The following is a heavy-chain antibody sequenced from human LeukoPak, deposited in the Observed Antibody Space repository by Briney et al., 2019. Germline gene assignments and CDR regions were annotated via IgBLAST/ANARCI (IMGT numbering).Heavy chain of an antibody. J-gene: IGHJ3*02. Sequence: PSETLSLTCTVSGGSISSSSYYWGWIRQPPGAGLEWIGSIYYSGSTYYNPSLKSRVTISVDTSKNQFSLKLSSVTAADTAVYYCAGLGRGAFDIWGQGTMVTVSS. V-gene: IGHV4-39*01. CDR2: IYYSGST. D-gene: IGHD1-26*01. CDR1: GGSISSSSYY. CDR3: AGLGRGAFDI.